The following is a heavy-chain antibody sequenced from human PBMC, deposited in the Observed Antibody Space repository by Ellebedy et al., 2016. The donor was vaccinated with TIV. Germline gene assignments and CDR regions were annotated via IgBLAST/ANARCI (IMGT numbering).Heavy chain of an antibody. CDR1: GFTFDDYV. J-gene: IGHJ4*02. V-gene: IGHV3-43D*03. D-gene: IGHD1-26*01. CDR2: ITWDGGTT. Sequence: PGGSLRLSCAASGFTFDDYVMHWVRQAPGKGLEWVSLITWDGGTTYYADSVKGRFTISRDNSKNSLYLQMNSLRAEDSAWYYCAKDRSANSGSNLDYWGQGTLVTVSS. CDR3: AKDRSANSGSNLDY.